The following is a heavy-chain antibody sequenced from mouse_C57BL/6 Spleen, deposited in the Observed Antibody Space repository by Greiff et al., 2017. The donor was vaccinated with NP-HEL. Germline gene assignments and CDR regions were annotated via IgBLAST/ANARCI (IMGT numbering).Heavy chain of an antibody. D-gene: IGHD1-1*01. CDR2: ISDGGPYT. Sequence: EVQVVESGGGLVKPGGSLKLSCAASGFTFSSYAMSWVRQTPETRLEWVATISDGGPYTYYPDNVKGRFTISRDNAKNNLYLQMSHLKSEDTAMYYCARGITTVVAIYWYFDVWGTGTTVTVSS. V-gene: IGHV5-4*01. CDR1: GFTFSSYA. CDR3: ARGITTVVAIYWYFDV. J-gene: IGHJ1*03.